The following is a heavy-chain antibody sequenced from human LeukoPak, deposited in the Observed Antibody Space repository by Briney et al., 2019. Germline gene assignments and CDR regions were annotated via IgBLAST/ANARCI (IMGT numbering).Heavy chain of an antibody. D-gene: IGHD1-26*01. V-gene: IGHV4-39*01. Sequence: PSETLSLTCAVSGGSISSSSYYWGWIRQPPGKGLEWIGNIYYCGSTYYNPSLKSRVTISVDTSKNQFSLKLSSVTAADTAVYYCASLRERSYYARGFDYWGQGILVTVSS. CDR1: GGSISSSSYY. J-gene: IGHJ4*02. CDR2: IYYCGST. CDR3: ASLRERSYYARGFDY.